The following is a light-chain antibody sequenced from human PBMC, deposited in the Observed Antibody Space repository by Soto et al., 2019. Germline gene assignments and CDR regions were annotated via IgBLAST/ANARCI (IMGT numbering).Light chain of an antibody. CDR1: QGIKNY. V-gene: IGKV1-27*01. J-gene: IGKJ4*02. CDR3: QRYYKAPFT. CDR2: AAS. Sequence: DIQVTQYPSSLSASVGDRVTITCRASQGIKNYLAWYQQKPGEIPKLLIYAASTLESGIPPRYSGSGSGTDLTRTINHLQPEEVATDYCQRYYKAPFTFGGGTKGEIK.